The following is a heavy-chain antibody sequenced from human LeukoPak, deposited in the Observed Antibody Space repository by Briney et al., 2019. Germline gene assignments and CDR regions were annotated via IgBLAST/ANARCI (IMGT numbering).Heavy chain of an antibody. CDR1: GYTFTSYD. Sequence: ASVKVSCKASGYTFTSYDINWVRQATGQGLEWMGWMNPNSGNTGYAQKFQGRVTMTRNTSISTAYMELSGLRSEDTAVYYCARGKKTMVRGVLYCFDYWGQGTLVTVSS. J-gene: IGHJ4*02. CDR2: MNPNSGNT. CDR3: ARGKKTMVRGVLYCFDY. V-gene: IGHV1-8*01. D-gene: IGHD3-10*01.